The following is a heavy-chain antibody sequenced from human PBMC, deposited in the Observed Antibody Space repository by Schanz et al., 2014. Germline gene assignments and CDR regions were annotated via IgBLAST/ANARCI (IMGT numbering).Heavy chain of an antibody. CDR2: INPSGGST. CDR1: GYTFTSYY. V-gene: IGHV1-46*01. Sequence: QVQLVQSGAEVKKPGASVKVSCKASGYTFTSYYMYWVRQAPGQGLEWMGVINPSGGSTIYAQKFQGRGTMTRDTSTSTVYMELSSLRSEDTAVYYCARGTRVRTTDFWSGLYYFDYWGQGTLVTVSS. CDR3: ARGTRVRTTDFWSGLYYFDY. J-gene: IGHJ4*02. D-gene: IGHD3-3*01.